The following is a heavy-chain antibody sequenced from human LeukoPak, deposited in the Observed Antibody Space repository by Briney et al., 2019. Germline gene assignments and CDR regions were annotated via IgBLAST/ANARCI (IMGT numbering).Heavy chain of an antibody. CDR3: ARDNGYGQLDS. CDR2: IYYSGGT. J-gene: IGHJ4*02. Sequence: PSETLSLTCTVSGDSINSGDYYWSWIRQPPGNGLEWIGYIYYSGGTYYNPSLKTRVTISVATTKNHFSLKLSSVTAADTAVYYCARDNGYGQLDSWGQGTLVTVSS. V-gene: IGHV4-30-4*01. D-gene: IGHD2-15*01. CDR1: GDSINSGDYY.